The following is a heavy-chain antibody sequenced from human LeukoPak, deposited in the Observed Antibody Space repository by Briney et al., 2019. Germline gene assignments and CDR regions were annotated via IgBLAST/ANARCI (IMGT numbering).Heavy chain of an antibody. CDR1: GGSISSYY. J-gene: IGHJ3*02. CDR2: ISYNWST. Sequence: SETLSLTCTVSGGSISSYYWIWIRQPPGKGLEWVGYISYNWSTKFNPYLKSRVTIEVDTSKNQFPLKLSPVTAADTAVYYCAIDVVGYFAWLPDTLSDAFDIWGQGTMVTVSS. V-gene: IGHV4-59*01. CDR3: AIDVVGYFAWLPDTLSDAFDI. D-gene: IGHD3-9*01.